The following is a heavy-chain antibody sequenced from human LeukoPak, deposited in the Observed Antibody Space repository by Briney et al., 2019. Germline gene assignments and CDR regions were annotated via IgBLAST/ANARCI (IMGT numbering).Heavy chain of an antibody. Sequence: GASVKVSCKASGYTFTGYYMHWVRHAPGQGLEWMGWINPNSGGTNYAQKFQSRVTMTRDTSISTAYMELSRLRSDDTAVYYCARDHGPEMATIPGYWGQGTLVTVSS. CDR2: INPNSGGT. CDR1: GYTFTGYY. CDR3: ARDHGPEMATIPGY. J-gene: IGHJ4*02. V-gene: IGHV1-2*02. D-gene: IGHD5-24*01.